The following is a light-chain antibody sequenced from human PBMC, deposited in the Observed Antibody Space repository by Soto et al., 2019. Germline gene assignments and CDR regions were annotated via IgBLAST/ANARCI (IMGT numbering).Light chain of an antibody. J-gene: IGKJ1*01. CDR1: QSVTNSY. V-gene: IGKV3-20*01. CDR3: QDYGSSRT. CDR2: GAS. Sequence: EIVLTQSPGTLSLSPGERATISCRASQSVTNSYLAWYQQRPGQAPRLLIYGASNRATGIPDMFSGSGSGTDFTLTISRLEPEDFAVYYCQDYGSSRTFGQGTKVDIK.